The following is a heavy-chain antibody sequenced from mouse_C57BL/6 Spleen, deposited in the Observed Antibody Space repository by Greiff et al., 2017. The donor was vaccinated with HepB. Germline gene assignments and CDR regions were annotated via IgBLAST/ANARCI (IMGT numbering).Heavy chain of an antibody. V-gene: IGHV1-82*01. J-gene: IGHJ1*03. CDR3: AREGDGYWYFDV. Sequence: QVQLKESGPELVKPGASVKISCKASGYAFSSSWMNWVKQRPGKGLEWIGRIYPGDGDTNYNGKFKGKATLTADKSSSTAYMQLSSLTSEDSAVYFCAREGDGYWYFDVWGTGTTVTVSS. CDR2: IYPGDGDT. CDR1: GYAFSSSW. D-gene: IGHD2-3*01.